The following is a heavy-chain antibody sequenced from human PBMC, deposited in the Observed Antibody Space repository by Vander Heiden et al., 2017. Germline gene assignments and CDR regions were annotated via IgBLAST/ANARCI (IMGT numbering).Heavy chain of an antibody. CDR1: GFTFSNYC. D-gene: IGHD6-13*01. CDR2: IKQDGSEN. J-gene: IGHJ4*02. CDR3: ARGGYSSFQPLDY. Sequence: EVQLVESGGGVVQPGGSLRLSCADSGFTFSNYCMSWVRQAPGKGLEWVANIKQDGSENYYVDSVKGRFTISRDNAKNSLYLQMNSLRAEDTAVYYCARGGYSSFQPLDYWGQGTLVTVSS. V-gene: IGHV3-7*01.